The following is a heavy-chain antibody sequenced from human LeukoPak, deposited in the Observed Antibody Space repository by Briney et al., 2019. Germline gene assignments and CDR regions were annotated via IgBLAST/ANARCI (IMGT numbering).Heavy chain of an antibody. CDR2: IYYSGST. D-gene: IGHD4-17*01. CDR3: AREDAYGDHRLDY. J-gene: IGHJ4*02. CDR1: CASISSYY. V-gene: IGHV4-59*12. Sequence: KPSETLSLTCTVSCASISSYYCSWIRQPAGKGREWMGYIYYSGSTNYNPSLKSRVTISVDTSKNHFSLKLTSVTAADTAVYYCAREDAYGDHRLDYWGQGTLLTVSS.